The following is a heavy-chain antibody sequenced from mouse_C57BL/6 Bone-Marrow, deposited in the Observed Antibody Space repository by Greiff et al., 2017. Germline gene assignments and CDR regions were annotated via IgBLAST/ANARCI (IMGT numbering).Heavy chain of an antibody. D-gene: IGHD1-1*02. CDR2: IYPSDSET. CDR3: ARRVATYYFDY. Sequence: QVQLQQPGAELVRPGSSVKLSCKASGYTFTSYWMDWVKQRPGQGLEWIGNIYPSDSETHYNQKFKDKATLTVDKSSSTAYMQLSSLTSEDSAVYYCARRVATYYFDYWGQGTTLTVSS. V-gene: IGHV1-61*01. CDR1: GYTFTSYW. J-gene: IGHJ2*01.